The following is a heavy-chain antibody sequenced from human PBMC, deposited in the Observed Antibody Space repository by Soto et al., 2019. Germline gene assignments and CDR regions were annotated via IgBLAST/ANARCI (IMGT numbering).Heavy chain of an antibody. CDR2: IIPIIGSP. J-gene: IGHJ4*02. CDR1: GGTYSNYA. D-gene: IGHD1-26*01. V-gene: IGHV1-69*01. CDR3: AQVGATGTY. Sequence: QLVQSGAEVKKPGASVKVSCKASGGTYSNYAISWVRQAPGQGLEWMGAIIPIIGSPDNAQKFQGRVSLTADESTSTVYMVLGSLSSEDTAVYYCAQVGATGTYWGQGTLVTVSS.